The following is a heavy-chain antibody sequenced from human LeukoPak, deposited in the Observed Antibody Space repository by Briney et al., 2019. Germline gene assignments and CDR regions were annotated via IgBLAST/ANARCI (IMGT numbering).Heavy chain of an antibody. CDR3: ARERITTVRGVIDGMDV. Sequence: ASVKVSCKASGYTFTSYAMHWVRQAPGQRLEWMGWINAGNGNTKYSQKFQGRVTITRDTSASTAYMELSSLRSEDTAVYYCARERITTVRGVIDGMDVWGKGTTVTVSS. V-gene: IGHV1-3*01. CDR1: GYTFTSYA. J-gene: IGHJ6*04. CDR2: INAGNGNT. D-gene: IGHD3-10*01.